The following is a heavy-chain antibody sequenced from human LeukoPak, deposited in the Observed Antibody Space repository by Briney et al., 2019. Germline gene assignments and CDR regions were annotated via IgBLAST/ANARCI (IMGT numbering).Heavy chain of an antibody. CDR3: ARERTAMQDY. D-gene: IGHD5-18*01. CDR1: GGSFSGYY. Sequence: LETLSLTCAVYGGSFSGYYWSWIRQPPGKGLEWIGEINHSGSTNYNPSLKSRVTISVDTSKNQFSLKLSSVTAADTAVYYCARERTAMQDYWGQGTLVTVSS. J-gene: IGHJ4*02. V-gene: IGHV4-34*01. CDR2: INHSGST.